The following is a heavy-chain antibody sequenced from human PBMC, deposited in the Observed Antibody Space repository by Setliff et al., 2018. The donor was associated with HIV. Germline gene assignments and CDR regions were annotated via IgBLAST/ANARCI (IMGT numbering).Heavy chain of an antibody. CDR2: INTNTGSP. D-gene: IGHD3-3*01. Sequence: ASVKVSCKASGYTFSNYPINWVRQAPGQGLEWMGWINTNTGSPRFARGFTGRFGFSLDTSVTTTFLHISNLKAEDTAIYYCARDGADYNFRSGSYPFDIWGQGTLVTVSS. CDR3: ARDGADYNFRSGSYPFDI. V-gene: IGHV7-4-1*02. J-gene: IGHJ4*02. CDR1: GYTFSNYP.